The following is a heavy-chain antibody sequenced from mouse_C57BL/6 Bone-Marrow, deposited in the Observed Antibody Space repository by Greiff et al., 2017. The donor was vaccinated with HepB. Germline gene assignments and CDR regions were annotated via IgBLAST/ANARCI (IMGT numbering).Heavy chain of an antibody. V-gene: IGHV5-4*01. CDR2: ISDGGSYT. J-gene: IGHJ4*01. CDR1: GFTFSSYA. D-gene: IGHD4-1*01. CDR3: ARDLGGAMDY. Sequence: DVQLVESGGGLVKPGGSLKLSCAASGFTFSSYAMSWVRQTPEKRLEWVATISDGGSYTYYPDNVKGRFTISRDNAKNNLYLQMSHLKSEDTAMYYCARDLGGAMDYWGQGTSVTVSS.